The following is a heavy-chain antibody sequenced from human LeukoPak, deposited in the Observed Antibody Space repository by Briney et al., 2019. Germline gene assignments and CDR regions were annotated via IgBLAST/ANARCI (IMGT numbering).Heavy chain of an antibody. Sequence: GGSLRLSCAASGFTFSDYYMSWIRQAPGKGLEWVSYISSSGSTINYADSVKGRFTISRDNAKNSLYLQMNSLRAEDTAVYYCAKRAWKGGAFDIWGQGTMVTVSS. V-gene: IGHV3-11*01. CDR3: AKRAWKGGAFDI. D-gene: IGHD1-1*01. CDR1: GFTFSDYY. CDR2: ISSSGSTI. J-gene: IGHJ3*02.